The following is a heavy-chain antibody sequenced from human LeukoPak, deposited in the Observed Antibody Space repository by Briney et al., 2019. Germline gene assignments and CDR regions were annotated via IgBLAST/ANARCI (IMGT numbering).Heavy chain of an antibody. CDR2: IYTSGST. CDR3: AKDDVLMVYGGAADGWFDP. D-gene: IGHD2-8*01. V-gene: IGHV4-61*02. Sequence: PSQTLSLTCTVSGDSISGGNYYWSWIRQPAGKGLEWIGRIYTSGSTNYNPSLKSRVTISVDTSKNQFFLKLSSVTAADTAVYYCAKDDVLMVYGGAADGWFDPWGQGILVTVSS. J-gene: IGHJ5*02. CDR1: GDSISGGNYY.